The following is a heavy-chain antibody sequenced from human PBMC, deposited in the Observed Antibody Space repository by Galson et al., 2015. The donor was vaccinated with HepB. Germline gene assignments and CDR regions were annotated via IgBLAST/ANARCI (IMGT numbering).Heavy chain of an antibody. CDR3: AKRGKYYFDS. V-gene: IGHV3-23*01. Sequence: SLRLSCAASGFTFSSSAMSWVRQAPGKGLEWVSSISGSGTGTYYADSVKGQFTISRDNSKNTLYLQMNSLRAEDTAAYFCAKRGKYYFDSWGQGTLVTVSS. CDR2: ISGSGTGT. J-gene: IGHJ4*02. CDR1: GFTFSSSA.